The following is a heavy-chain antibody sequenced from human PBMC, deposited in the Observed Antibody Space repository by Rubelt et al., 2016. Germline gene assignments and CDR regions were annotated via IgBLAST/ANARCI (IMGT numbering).Heavy chain of an antibody. V-gene: IGHV4-39*01. J-gene: IGHJ4*02. CDR3: ARHTPSSDNPFDY. Sequence: QVQLQESGPGVVKPSETLSLTCTVSGASISSSSYYWGWIRQPPGKGLEWIGSIYYTGSTNYNPSLKSRVPISVDTSKNQFSLKLGSGTAADTAVYYCARHTPSSDNPFDYWGQGTLVTVSS. CDR1: GASISSSSYY. CDR2: IYYTGST. D-gene: IGHD6-19*01.